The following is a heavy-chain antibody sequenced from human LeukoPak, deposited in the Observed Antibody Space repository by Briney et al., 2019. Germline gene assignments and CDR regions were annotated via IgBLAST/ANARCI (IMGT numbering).Heavy chain of an antibody. D-gene: IGHD3-10*01. Sequence: SQTLSLTCNISGDSFSSHTAAWNWIRQSPSRGLEWLGRTYYRSTCSTDYAVSLQTRITINPDTSRNPFSLQLSSVPPEDTAVYYCARDRGGFDSWGQGTLVTVSS. CDR1: GDSFSSHTAA. CDR3: ARDRGGFDS. CDR2: TYYRSTCST. V-gene: IGHV6-1*01. J-gene: IGHJ5*01.